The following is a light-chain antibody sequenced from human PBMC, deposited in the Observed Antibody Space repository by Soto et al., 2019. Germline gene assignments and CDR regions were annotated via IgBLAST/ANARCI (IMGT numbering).Light chain of an antibody. CDR2: GAS. Sequence: IVLTQSPGTLSLSPGERATLSFRASQSISRNYLGWYQQNVGQAPRLLIYGASTRATGIPERFSGSGSGTDFTLTISRLEPEDFAVYYCQQYGSSSWTFGQGNKVDIK. CDR3: QQYGSSSWT. CDR1: QSISRNY. V-gene: IGKV3-20*01. J-gene: IGKJ1*01.